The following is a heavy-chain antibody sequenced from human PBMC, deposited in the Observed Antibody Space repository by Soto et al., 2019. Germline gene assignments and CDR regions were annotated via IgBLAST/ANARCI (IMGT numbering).Heavy chain of an antibody. CDR3: AQILFGRSVAGGYFYMDV. CDR2: IFSNVEK. D-gene: IGHD6-19*01. Sequence: SGPTLVNPTETLSLTCTVSGFSLASGKVGVTWIRQPPGKALEWLAHIFSNVEKSYRTSLKDRLTISEDTSKSQVVLTMTNVDPVDTATYYCAQILFGRSVAGGYFYMDVWGKGTTVTVSS. V-gene: IGHV2-26*01. CDR1: GFSLASGKVG. J-gene: IGHJ6*03.